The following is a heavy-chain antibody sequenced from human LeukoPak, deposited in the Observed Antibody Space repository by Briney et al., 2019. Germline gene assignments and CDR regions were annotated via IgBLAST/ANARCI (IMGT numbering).Heavy chain of an antibody. Sequence: ASVKVSCKASGGTFSSYAISWVRQAPGQGLEWMGGIIPIFGTANYAQKFQSRVTITADESTSTAYMELSSLRSEDTAVYYCALVGATSPTAPYYYYYYGMDVWGQGTTVTVSS. CDR3: ALVGATSPTAPYYYYYYGMDV. CDR2: IIPIFGTA. V-gene: IGHV1-69*13. D-gene: IGHD1-26*01. J-gene: IGHJ6*02. CDR1: GGTFSSYA.